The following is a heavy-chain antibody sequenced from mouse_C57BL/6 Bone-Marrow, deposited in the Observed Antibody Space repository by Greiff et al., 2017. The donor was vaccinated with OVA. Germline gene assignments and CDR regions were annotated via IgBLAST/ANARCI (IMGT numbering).Heavy chain of an antibody. CDR3: ARYYYGSSYFHPYFDY. CDR2: IWGVGGT. Sequence: VQVVESGPGLVAPSQTLSITCTASGFSLTSYGVDWVRQSPGKGLEWLGVIWGVGGTNYNSALFSSLTNSKDNSKSQVFLKMNMLQTDDTAMDYCARYYYGSSYFHPYFDYWGQGTTLTVSS. CDR1: GFSLTSYG. J-gene: IGHJ2*01. V-gene: IGHV2-6*01. D-gene: IGHD1-1*01.